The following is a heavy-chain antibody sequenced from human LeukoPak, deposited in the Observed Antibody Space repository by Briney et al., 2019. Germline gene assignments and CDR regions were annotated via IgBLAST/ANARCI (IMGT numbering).Heavy chain of an antibody. CDR2: IYTSGST. CDR1: GGSISSYY. D-gene: IGHD4-11*01. V-gene: IGHV4-4*07. J-gene: IGHJ6*02. Sequence: SSETLSLTCTVSGGSISSYYWSWIRQPAGKGLEWIGRIYTSGSTNYNPSLKSRVTMSVDTSKNQFSLKLSSVTAADTAVYYCARDNDYSNYPYYYYGMDVWGQGTTVTVSS. CDR3: ARDNDYSNYPYYYYGMDV.